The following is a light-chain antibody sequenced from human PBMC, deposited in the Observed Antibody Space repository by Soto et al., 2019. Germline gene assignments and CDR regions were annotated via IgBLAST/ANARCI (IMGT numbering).Light chain of an antibody. Sequence: DIQLTQSPSSLSASVGDRVNITCRASQNIRTYLNWYQQKPGKAPTLLIYAATTLQSGVPSTFSGSASGTDFSLTISSLQPGDVATYYCQQSYSTLYTFGQWTKLEIK. CDR3: QQSYSTLYT. CDR1: QNIRTY. J-gene: IGKJ2*01. CDR2: AAT. V-gene: IGKV1-39*01.